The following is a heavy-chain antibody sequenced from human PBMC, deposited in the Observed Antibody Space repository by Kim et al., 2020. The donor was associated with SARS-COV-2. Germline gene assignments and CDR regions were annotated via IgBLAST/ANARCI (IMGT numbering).Heavy chain of an antibody. CDR3: ARVEWTYYYDSSGYYPDY. CDR1: GFTFSSYS. J-gene: IGHJ4*02. Sequence: GGSLRLSCAASGFTFSSYSMNWVRQAPGKGLEWVSYISSSSSTIYYADSVKGRFTISRDNAKNSLYLQMNSLRDEDTAVYYCARVEWTYYYDSSGYYPDYWGQGTLVTVSS. V-gene: IGHV3-48*02. CDR2: ISSSSSTI. D-gene: IGHD3-22*01.